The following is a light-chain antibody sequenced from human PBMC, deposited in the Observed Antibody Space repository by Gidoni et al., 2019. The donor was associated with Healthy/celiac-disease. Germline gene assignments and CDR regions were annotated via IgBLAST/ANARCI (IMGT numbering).Light chain of an antibody. J-gene: IGKJ4*01. CDR3: QQSYSTPLT. V-gene: IGKV1-39*01. Sequence: DLQLTQSPSALSASVGDRVTPTCRASQSISSYLNWYQQKPGKAPKLLIYAASSLHSGVPSRFSGSGSGTDFTLTISSLQPEDFATYYCQQSYSTPLTFXRXTKVEIK. CDR2: AAS. CDR1: QSISSY.